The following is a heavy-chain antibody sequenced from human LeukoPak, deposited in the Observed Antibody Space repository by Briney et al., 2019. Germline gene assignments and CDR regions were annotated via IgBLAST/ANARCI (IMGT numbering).Heavy chain of an antibody. V-gene: IGHV3-23*01. D-gene: IGHD3-22*01. J-gene: IGHJ4*02. CDR1: GFTFSRSA. CDR2: ISGSGGHT. Sequence: PGGSLRLSCVGSGFTFSRSAMSWVRLAPGKGLEWVPGISGSGGHTYYTDSVKGRFTISRDNSGTTVSLQMNSLTTDDTAVYFCAKEGRLTVAAVVVENYFDYWGQGTPVIVSA. CDR3: AKEGRLTVAAVVVENYFDY.